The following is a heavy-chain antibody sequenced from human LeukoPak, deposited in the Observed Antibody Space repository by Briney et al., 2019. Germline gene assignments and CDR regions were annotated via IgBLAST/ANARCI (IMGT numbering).Heavy chain of an antibody. CDR1: GGSISSGGYY. J-gene: IGHJ6*04. CDR3: ARGPNYYYYGMDV. Sequence: PSQTLSLTCTVSGGSISSGGYYWGWLRQHPGTGLEWIGYIYYSGSTYYNPSLKSRVTISVDTSKNQFSLKLSSVTAADTAVYYCARGPNYYYYGMDVWGKGTTVTVSS. CDR2: IYYSGST. V-gene: IGHV4-31*03.